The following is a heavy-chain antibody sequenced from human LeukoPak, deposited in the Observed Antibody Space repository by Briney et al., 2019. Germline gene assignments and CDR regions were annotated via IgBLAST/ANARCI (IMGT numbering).Heavy chain of an antibody. J-gene: IGHJ4*02. D-gene: IGHD3-10*01. V-gene: IGHV3-66*01. Sequence: ETLSLTCAVYGGSFSGYYWSWIRQPPGKGLEWVSVIYSGGRTDYADSVKGRFTISRDNSRNMLYLQMNSLRPEDTAVYYCARENGRGVISPYFDYWGQGTLVTVSS. CDR1: GGSFSGYY. CDR2: IYSGGRT. CDR3: ARENGRGVISPYFDY.